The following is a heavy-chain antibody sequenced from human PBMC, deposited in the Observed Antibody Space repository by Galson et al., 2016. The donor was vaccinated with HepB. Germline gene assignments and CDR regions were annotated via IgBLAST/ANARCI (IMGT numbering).Heavy chain of an antibody. CDR2: INAYNGDT. CDR1: GYTFSSYA. V-gene: IGHV1-18*01. CDR3: AREHIVPHAHFAMDV. D-gene: IGHD5-12*01. Sequence: SVKVSCKASGYTFSSYAISWVRRAPGLGHEWMGWINAYNGDTNYAQKLQGRVTMTTDTSTSTAYMELRSLRSDDTAVYYCAREHIVPHAHFAMDVWGQGTMVTVSS. J-gene: IGHJ3*01.